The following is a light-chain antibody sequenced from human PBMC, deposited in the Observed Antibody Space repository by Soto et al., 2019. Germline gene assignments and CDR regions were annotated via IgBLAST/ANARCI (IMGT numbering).Light chain of an antibody. J-gene: IGLJ2*01. CDR2: ENN. CDR1: SIKIGNNY. Sequence: SVLPQPPSVPASPGQKVTISCPGSSIKIGNNYVSWYQQLPGTAPKLLIYENNQRPSGIPDRFSGSKSGTSATLGITGLQTGDEADYYCGTWDSSLSVVVFGGGTKVTVL. V-gene: IGLV1-51*02. CDR3: GTWDSSLSVVV.